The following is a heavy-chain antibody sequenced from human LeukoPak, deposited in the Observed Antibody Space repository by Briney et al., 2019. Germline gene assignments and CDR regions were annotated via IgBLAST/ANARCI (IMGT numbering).Heavy chain of an antibody. V-gene: IGHV1-8*01. CDR2: MNLNCGKP. CDR3: AREDDSSGYSL. D-gene: IGHD3-22*01. CDR1: GYTFTRYD. J-gene: IGHJ4*02. Sequence: SVTVSCKPSGYTFTRYDINWVRQATGQGHEGMGWMNLNCGKPDYAHNLQGTVTLTRSTSINTAYMELSSLRSEDTAVYYCAREDDSSGYSLWGQGTLVTVP.